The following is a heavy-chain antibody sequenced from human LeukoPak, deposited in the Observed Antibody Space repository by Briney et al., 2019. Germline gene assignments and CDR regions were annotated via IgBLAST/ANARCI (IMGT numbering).Heavy chain of an antibody. CDR3: ARHGTGYDILTGYYFLGCFDY. CDR2: IYHSGST. J-gene: IGHJ4*02. V-gene: IGHV4-4*02. Sequence: SGTPSLTCAVSGGSISSSNWWSWVRQPPGKGLEWIGEIYHSGSTNYNPSLKSRVTISVDKSKNQFSLKLSSVTAADTAVYYCARHGTGYDILTGYYFLGCFDYWGQGTLVTVSS. D-gene: IGHD3-9*01. CDR1: GGSISSSNW.